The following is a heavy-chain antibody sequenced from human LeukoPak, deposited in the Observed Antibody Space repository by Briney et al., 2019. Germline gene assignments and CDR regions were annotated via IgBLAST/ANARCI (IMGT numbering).Heavy chain of an antibody. Sequence: GGSLRLSCAGSGFSFDDYAMHWVRQAPGKGLEWVSGISWNSGVIGYADSVKGRFTISRDNAENSLYLQMSSLRAEGMALYYCAKGFGPMDDWYFDLWGRGTLVTVSS. J-gene: IGHJ2*01. CDR1: GFSFDDYA. CDR2: ISWNSGVI. V-gene: IGHV3-9*03. D-gene: IGHD3-10*01. CDR3: AKGFGPMDDWYFDL.